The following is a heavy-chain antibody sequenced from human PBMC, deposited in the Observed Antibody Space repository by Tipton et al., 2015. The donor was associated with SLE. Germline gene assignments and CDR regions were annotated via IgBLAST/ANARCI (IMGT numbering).Heavy chain of an antibody. CDR1: GGSISNYY. J-gene: IGHJ6*03. CDR3: ARDGGGMTTAYNYYMDV. V-gene: IGHV4-59*12. Sequence: TLSLTCTVSGGSISNYYWNWIRQPPGKGLEWSGYNSDNGSTNYNSSLKSRVTISVDTSKKQFSLKLTSATAADTAMYYCARDGGGMTTAYNYYMDVWGRGTTVTVSS. CDR2: NSDNGST. D-gene: IGHD4-11*01.